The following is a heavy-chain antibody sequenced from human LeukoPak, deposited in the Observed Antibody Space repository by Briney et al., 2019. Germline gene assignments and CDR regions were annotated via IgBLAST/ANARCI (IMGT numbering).Heavy chain of an antibody. CDR1: GFTFNNYA. J-gene: IGHJ4*02. CDR2: ITGSGGNT. D-gene: IGHD1-26*01. V-gene: IGHV3-23*01. CDR3: AKDFIVGATDYYFDS. Sequence: GGSLRLSCAASGFTFNNYALSWVRQAPGKGLEWVSAITGSGGNTYYADSVKGRFTTSRDNSKNTLYLQMNSLRAEDTALYYCAKDFIVGATDYYFDSWGQGTLVTVSS.